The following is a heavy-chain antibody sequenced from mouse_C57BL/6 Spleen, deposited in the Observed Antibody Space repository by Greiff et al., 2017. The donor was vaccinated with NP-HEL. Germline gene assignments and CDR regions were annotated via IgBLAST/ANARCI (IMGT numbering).Heavy chain of an antibody. CDR3: ARKNYYGSSEDFDV. CDR1: GYSFTDYN. D-gene: IGHD1-1*01. CDR2: INPNYGTT. Sequence: GYSFTDYNMNWVKQSNGKSLEWIGVINPNYGTTSYNQKFKGKATLTVDQSSSTAYMQLNSLTSEDSAVYYCARKNYYGSSEDFDVWGTGTTVTVSS. V-gene: IGHV1-39*01. J-gene: IGHJ1*03.